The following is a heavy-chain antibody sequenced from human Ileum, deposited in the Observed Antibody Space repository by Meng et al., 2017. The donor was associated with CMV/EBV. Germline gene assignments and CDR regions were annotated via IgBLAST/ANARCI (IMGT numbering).Heavy chain of an antibody. V-gene: IGHV4-4*07. D-gene: IGHD1-26*01. Sequence: QVLLQGSGPGLLKPSETLSLICSVSGGSISGYHWNWIRQSAGKGLEWIGRVYSSGSTNFNPSLKSRLTMSVDTSTNQVSLDLSSVTAADTAVYYCARSDYSGNYFALDYWGPGSLVTVSS. CDR2: VYSSGST. J-gene: IGHJ4*02. CDR3: ARSDYSGNYFALDY. CDR1: GGSISGYH.